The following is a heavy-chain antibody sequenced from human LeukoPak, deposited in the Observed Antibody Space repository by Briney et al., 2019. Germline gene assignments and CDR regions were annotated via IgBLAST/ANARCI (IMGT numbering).Heavy chain of an antibody. Sequence: GGSLRLSCAASGFTFSSYSMNWVRQAPGKGLEWVSYISPSSSIIYYADSVKGRFTISRDNAKNSLYVQMNSLRAEDTAVYYCARGLLWPDYGMDVWGQGTTVTVSS. CDR2: ISPSSSII. V-gene: IGHV3-48*01. CDR1: GFTFSSYS. CDR3: ARGLLWPDYGMDV. J-gene: IGHJ6*02. D-gene: IGHD3-10*01.